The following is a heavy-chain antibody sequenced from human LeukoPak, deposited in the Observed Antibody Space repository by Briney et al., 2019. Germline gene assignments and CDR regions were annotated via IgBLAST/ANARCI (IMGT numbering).Heavy chain of an antibody. J-gene: IGHJ5*02. Sequence: ASVKVSCKASGYTFGTHWMHWVRQAPGQGPEWMAIINPSGDFRSYAQKFQGRVTVTRDMSTRTVYMELSDLRPEDTALYYCARDYSGQWEQLTGWWIDPWGQGTLVIVSS. CDR3: ARDYSGQWEQLTGWWIDP. D-gene: IGHD1-26*01. CDR1: GYTFGTHW. V-gene: IGHV1-46*01. CDR2: INPSGDFR.